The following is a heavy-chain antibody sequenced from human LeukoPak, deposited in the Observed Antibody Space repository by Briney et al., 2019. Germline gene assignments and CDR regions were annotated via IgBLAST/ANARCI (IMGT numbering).Heavy chain of an antibody. Sequence: GESLKISCKGSEDSFTNYWIGWVRQMPGKGLEWMGIIYPGDSDTRYSPSFQGQVTISADKSISTAYLQWSSLKASDTAMYYCARGVGGAPYRNYFDYWGQGTLVTVSS. V-gene: IGHV5-51*01. CDR1: EDSFTNYW. CDR2: IYPGDSDT. CDR3: ARGVGGAPYRNYFDY. J-gene: IGHJ4*02. D-gene: IGHD1-26*01.